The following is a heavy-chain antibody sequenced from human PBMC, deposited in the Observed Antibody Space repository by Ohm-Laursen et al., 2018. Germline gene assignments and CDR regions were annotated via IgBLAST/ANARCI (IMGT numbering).Heavy chain of an antibody. CDR2: ISSSSSYI. CDR1: GFTFSSYS. V-gene: IGHV3-21*01. D-gene: IGHD3-22*01. CDR3: ARVSSGYYYDY. J-gene: IGHJ4*02. Sequence: SLRLSCSASGFTFSSYSMNWVRQAPGKGLEWVSSISSSSSYIYYADSVKGRFTISRDNAKNSLYLQMNSLRAEDTAVYYCARVSSGYYYDYWGQGTLVTVSS.